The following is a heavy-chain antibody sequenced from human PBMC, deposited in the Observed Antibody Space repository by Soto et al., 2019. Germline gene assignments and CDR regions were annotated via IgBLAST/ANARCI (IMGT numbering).Heavy chain of an antibody. CDR3: ARSTGSGSYYLRPLFDY. CDR1: GASISTNNW. CDR2: IYHSGNT. V-gene: IGHV4-4*02. J-gene: IGHJ4*02. D-gene: IGHD3-10*01. Sequence: SETLSLTCAVSGASISTNNWWSWVRQPPGKGLEWIGEIYHSGNTNYNPSLKSRVTISVDKSNNQFSLKLSSVTAADTAVYYCARSTGSGSYYLRPLFDYWGQGTLVTVS.